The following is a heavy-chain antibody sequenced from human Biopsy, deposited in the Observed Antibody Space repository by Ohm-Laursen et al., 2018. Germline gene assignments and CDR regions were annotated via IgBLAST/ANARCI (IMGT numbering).Heavy chain of an antibody. V-gene: IGHV4-38-2*02. CDR3: ARHRWDTVMVRQPSHFDA. D-gene: IGHD5-18*01. CDR1: GDSLRLPYY. CDR2: IYHTGRT. J-gene: IGHJ4*02. Sequence: GTLSLTWTVSGDSLRLPYYWGWIRQPPGKGLEYIGSIYHTGRTYYNPSLKSRVTMSIDTWKNHFSLDLSSVTAADTAVYFCARHRWDTVMVRQPSHFDAWGQGALVTVSS.